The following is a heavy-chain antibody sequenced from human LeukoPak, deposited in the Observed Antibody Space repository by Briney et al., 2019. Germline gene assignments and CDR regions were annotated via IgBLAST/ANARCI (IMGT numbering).Heavy chain of an antibody. CDR2: VNPKTGGT. V-gene: IGHV1-2*02. CDR3: AREFSSKLEWLAYVTGDDAFDV. CDR1: GYSFTGYH. D-gene: IGHD3-3*01. J-gene: IGHJ3*01. Sequence: GASVKVSCKAFGYSFTGYHLHWVRQAPRQGLEWMGWVNPKTGGTNSARKFQGRVTMTRDTSINTVNMELSRLTSDDTAVYYCAREFSSKLEWLAYVTGDDAFDVWGQGTMITVS.